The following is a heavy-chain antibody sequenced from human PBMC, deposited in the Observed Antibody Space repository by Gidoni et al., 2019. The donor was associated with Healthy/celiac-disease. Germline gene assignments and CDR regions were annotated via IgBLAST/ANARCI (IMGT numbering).Heavy chain of an antibody. J-gene: IGHJ4*02. CDR2: SSSSSSYT. D-gene: IGHD1-26*01. V-gene: IGHV3-11*06. CDR1: GFTFSDYY. CDR3: ARVAGSYYVGFDY. Sequence: QVQLVESGGGLVKPGGSLRLSCAASGFTFSDYYMSWIRQAPGKGLEWVSYSSSSSSYTNYADSVKGRFTISRDNAKNSLYLQMNSLRAEDTAVYYCARVAGSYYVGFDYWGQGTLVTVSS.